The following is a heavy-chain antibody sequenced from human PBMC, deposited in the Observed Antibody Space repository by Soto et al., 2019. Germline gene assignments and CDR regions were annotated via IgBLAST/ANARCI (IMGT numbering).Heavy chain of an antibody. D-gene: IGHD4-17*01. CDR3: ARQRPPVTTDY. Sequence: PGESLKISCKASGYSFTSYWIAWVLQMPGKGLEWMGIIYPGDSDTRYSPSFQGQVTISADKSIGTAYLQWSSLKASDTAIYYCARQRPPVTTDYRGQAPLLTLSS. CDR1: GYSFTSYW. J-gene: IGHJ4*02. CDR2: IYPGDSDT. V-gene: IGHV5-51*01.